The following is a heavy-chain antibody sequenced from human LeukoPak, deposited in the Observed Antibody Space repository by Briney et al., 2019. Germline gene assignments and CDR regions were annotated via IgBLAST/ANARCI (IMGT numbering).Heavy chain of an antibody. CDR3: ARASSQKRITMVRLPVDYYYYMDV. CDR1: GGTFSSYA. CDR2: IIPIFGTA. V-gene: IGHV1-69*05. D-gene: IGHD3-10*01. J-gene: IGHJ6*03. Sequence: ASVKVSCKASGGTFSSYAISWVRQAPGQGLEWMGGIIPIFGTANYAQKFEGRVTITTDESTSTAYMELSSLRSEDTAVYYCARASSQKRITMVRLPVDYYYYMDVWGKGTTVTVSS.